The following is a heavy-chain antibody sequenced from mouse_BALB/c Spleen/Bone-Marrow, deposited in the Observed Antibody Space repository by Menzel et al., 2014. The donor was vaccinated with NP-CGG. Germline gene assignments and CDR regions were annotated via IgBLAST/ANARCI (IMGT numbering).Heavy chain of an antibody. V-gene: IGHV1-5*01. CDR1: SYSFTSYW. J-gene: IGHJ2*01. CDR3: TRKVYYGNPLDY. CDR2: IYPGNSDT. D-gene: IGHD2-1*01. Sequence: EVQLQQSGTVLARPGASVKMSCKASSYSFTSYWMHWVKQRPGQGLEWIGAIYPGNSDTSYNQKFKGKAKLTAVTSATTAYMELSSLTNEDSAVYFCTRKVYYGNPLDYWGQGTTLTVSS.